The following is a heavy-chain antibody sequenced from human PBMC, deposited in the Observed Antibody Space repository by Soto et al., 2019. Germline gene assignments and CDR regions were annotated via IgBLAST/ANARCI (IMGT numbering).Heavy chain of an antibody. Sequence: GGSLRLSCAASGFTFSSYAMSWVRQAPGKGLEWVSAISGSGGSTYYADSVKGRFTIPRDNSKNTLYLQMNSLRAEDTAVYYGAKVSHTSMNYYDSSGAEFDYWGQGTLVTVSS. CDR1: GFTFSSYA. CDR3: AKVSHTSMNYYDSSGAEFDY. CDR2: ISGSGGST. V-gene: IGHV3-23*01. D-gene: IGHD3-22*01. J-gene: IGHJ4*02.